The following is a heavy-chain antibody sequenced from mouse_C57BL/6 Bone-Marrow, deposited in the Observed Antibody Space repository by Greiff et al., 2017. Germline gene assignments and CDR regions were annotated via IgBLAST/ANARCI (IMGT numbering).Heavy chain of an antibody. CDR1: GYSFTGYF. Sequence: EVQLQESGPELVKPGDSVKISCKASGYSFTGYFMNWVMQSHGKSLEWIGSINPNNGDTFYNQKFKGKATLTVDKSSSTAHMELRSLTSEDSAVYYCAREGDYDYWGQGTTLTVSS. CDR2: INPNNGDT. J-gene: IGHJ2*01. CDR3: AREGDYDY. V-gene: IGHV1-20*01. D-gene: IGHD2-13*01.